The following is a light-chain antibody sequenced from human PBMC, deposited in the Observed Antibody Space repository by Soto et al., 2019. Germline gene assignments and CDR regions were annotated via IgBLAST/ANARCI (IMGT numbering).Light chain of an antibody. Sequence: QSALTQPASVSGSPGQSITISCTGTSSDVGAYDYVSWYQQHPDKAPKLMIYEVSNRPSGVSNRFSGSKSVNTATLTISGLRAKDEADYYCSSYTSSSTRVFGTGTKATVL. J-gene: IGLJ1*01. CDR3: SSYTSSSTRV. CDR1: SSDVGAYDY. V-gene: IGLV2-14*03. CDR2: EVS.